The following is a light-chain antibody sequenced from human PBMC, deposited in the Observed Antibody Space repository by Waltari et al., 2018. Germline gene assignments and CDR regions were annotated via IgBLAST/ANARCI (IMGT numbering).Light chain of an antibody. V-gene: IGLV8-61*01. CDR3: SIYMGSGIWV. CDR1: SGSVSSTSY. J-gene: IGLJ3*02. CDR2: KGN. Sequence: GGTVTLTCALSSGSVSSTSYATWYQQTPGQPPRTLVYKGNSRSSGVPDRFSGTILGNKAALTITGAQADDESDYYCSIYMGSGIWVFGGGTKLTVL.